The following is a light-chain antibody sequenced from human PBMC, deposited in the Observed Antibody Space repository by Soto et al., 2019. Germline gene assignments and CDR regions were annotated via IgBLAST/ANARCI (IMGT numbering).Light chain of an antibody. CDR3: QQYGSSPYT. CDR2: GAS. J-gene: IGKJ2*01. CDR1: QSLSSTY. Sequence: PGERATLSCRASQSLSSTYLVWYQQKPGQAPRLLIYGASSRATGIPDRFSGSGSGTDFTLTISRLEPEDFAVYYCQQYGSSPYTFGQGTKVEIK. V-gene: IGKV3-20*01.